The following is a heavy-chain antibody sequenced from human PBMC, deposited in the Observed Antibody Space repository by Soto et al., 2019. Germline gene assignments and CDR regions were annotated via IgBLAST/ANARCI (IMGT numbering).Heavy chain of an antibody. CDR3: AREYGIYFD. V-gene: IGHV3-48*02. J-gene: IGHJ4*01. D-gene: IGHD2-8*01. CDR2: IKSSSSTI. Sequence: PCCSIGIGCAACRERLWSYIMDVVLKAPGRGLEWVSYIKSSSSTIYYADSVEGRFTISRDNARNILYLQMNSLRDEDTAVYYCAREYGIYFD. CDR1: RERLWSYI.